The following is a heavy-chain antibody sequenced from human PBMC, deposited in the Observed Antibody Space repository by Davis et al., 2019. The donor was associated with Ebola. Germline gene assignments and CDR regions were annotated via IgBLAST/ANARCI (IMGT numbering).Heavy chain of an antibody. CDR3: ARVRFGGDLYYYGMDV. V-gene: IGHV4-34*01. Sequence: SETLSLTCAVYGGSLSDYYWSWIRQPPGKGLEWIGEISRSGSTNYNPSLKSRVTISVDTSKNQFSLKLSSVTAADTAVYYCARVRFGGDLYYYGMDVWGKGTTVTVSS. J-gene: IGHJ6*04. D-gene: IGHD3-10*01. CDR2: ISRSGST. CDR1: GGSLSDYY.